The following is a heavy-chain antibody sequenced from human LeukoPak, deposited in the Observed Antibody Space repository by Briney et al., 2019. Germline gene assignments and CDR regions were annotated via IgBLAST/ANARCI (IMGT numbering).Heavy chain of an antibody. CDR2: INPNSGGT. J-gene: IGHJ6*02. CDR3: ARGSNDSSGYYYVPWYYYGMDV. CDR1: GYTFTGYY. V-gene: IGHV1-2*04. Sequence: GASVKVSCKASGYTFTGYYMHWVRQAPGQGLEWMGWINPNSGGTNYAQKFQGWVTMTRDTSISTAYMELSRLRSDDTAVYYCARGSNDSSGYYYVPWYYYGMDVWGQGTTVTVSS. D-gene: IGHD3-22*01.